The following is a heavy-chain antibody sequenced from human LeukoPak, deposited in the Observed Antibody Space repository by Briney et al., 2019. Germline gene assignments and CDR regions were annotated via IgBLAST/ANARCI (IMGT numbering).Heavy chain of an antibody. Sequence: ASVRVSCKTSGYTFTTFNIAWVRQAPGQGLEWVGWVSTYNGNTDYAQRVQGRVAMTTDTSTNTAYMDLRSLRSDDTAVYYCARTYYYDSSGLNPRDDAFDIWGQGTMVTVSS. J-gene: IGHJ3*02. V-gene: IGHV1-18*01. CDR1: GYTFTTFN. D-gene: IGHD3-22*01. CDR2: VSTYNGNT. CDR3: ARTYYYDSSGLNPRDDAFDI.